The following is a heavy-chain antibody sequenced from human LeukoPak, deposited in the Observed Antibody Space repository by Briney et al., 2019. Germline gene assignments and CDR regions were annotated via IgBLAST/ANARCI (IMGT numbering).Heavy chain of an antibody. CDR2: ISSSGSTI. V-gene: IGHV3-48*03. J-gene: IGHJ3*02. CDR1: GFTFSSYE. Sequence: GGSLRLSCAASGFTFSSYEMNWVRQAPGKGLEWVSYISSSGSTIYYADSVKGRFTIPRDNAKNSLYLQMNSLRAEDTAVYYCARESIDAFDIWGQGTMVTVSS. CDR3: ARESIDAFDI.